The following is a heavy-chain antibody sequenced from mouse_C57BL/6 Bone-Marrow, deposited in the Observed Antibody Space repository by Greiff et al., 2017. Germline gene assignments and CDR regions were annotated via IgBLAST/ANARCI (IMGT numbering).Heavy chain of an antibody. CDR3: AITTVVAKTAYWYFDV. V-gene: IGHV1-55*01. CDR1: GYTFTSYW. J-gene: IGHJ1*03. Sequence: QVHVKQPGAELVKPGASVKMSCKASGYTFTSYWITWVKQRPGQGLEWIGDIYPGSGSTNYNEKFKSKATLTVDTSSSTAYMQLSSLTSEDSAVYYCAITTVVAKTAYWYFDVWGTGTTVTVSS. CDR2: IYPGSGST. D-gene: IGHD1-1*01.